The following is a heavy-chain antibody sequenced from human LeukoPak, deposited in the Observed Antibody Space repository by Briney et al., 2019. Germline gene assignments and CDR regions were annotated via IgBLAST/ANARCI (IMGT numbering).Heavy chain of an antibody. CDR3: VRDRVLGAFDI. D-gene: IGHD3-16*01. J-gene: IGHJ3*02. Sequence: PSETLSLTCTVSGGSISSYSWTWIRQPPGKGXEWIGSIYYSGSTNYNPSLKSRVTISVDTSKNQFSLKLSSVTAADTAVYYCVRDRVLGAFDIWGQGTMVTVSS. CDR2: IYYSGST. V-gene: IGHV4-59*01. CDR1: GGSISSYS.